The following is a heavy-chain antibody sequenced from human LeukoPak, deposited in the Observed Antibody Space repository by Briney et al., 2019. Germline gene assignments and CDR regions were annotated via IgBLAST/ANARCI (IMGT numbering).Heavy chain of an antibody. J-gene: IGHJ4*02. V-gene: IGHV4-39*01. CDR3: ARNPPMDY. CDR1: GVSISSSSYY. Sequence: SETLSLTCTVSGVSISSSSYYWGWIRQPPGKGLEWIGSIYYSGSTYYNPSLKSRVTMSVDKSKNLVFLRLMSVTAADTAVYYCARNPPMDYWGQGTLVTVSS. CDR2: IYYSGST.